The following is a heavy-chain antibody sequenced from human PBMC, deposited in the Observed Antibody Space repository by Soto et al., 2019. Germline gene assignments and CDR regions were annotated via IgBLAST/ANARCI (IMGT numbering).Heavy chain of an antibody. CDR3: ARIIAGSHYYYCGMDV. CDR1: GYNFATYW. V-gene: IGHV5-51*01. CDR2: IYPGDFDT. D-gene: IGHD6-13*01. J-gene: IGHJ6*02. Sequence: PGESLKISCKGSGYNFATYWIGWVRQMPGKGLEWMGIIYPGDFDTKYSPSFEGQVTMSVDKSINTAYLKWSSLKASDTAIYYCARIIAGSHYYYCGMDVWGQGTTVTVSS.